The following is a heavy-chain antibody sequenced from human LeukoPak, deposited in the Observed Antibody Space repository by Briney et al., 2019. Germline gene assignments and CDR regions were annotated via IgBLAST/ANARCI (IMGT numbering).Heavy chain of an antibody. J-gene: IGHJ4*02. D-gene: IGHD3-22*01. CDR2: IYWDDDK. Sequence: TLSLTCTVSGGSISSGDYYWSWIRQPPGKALEWLALIYWDDDKRYSPSLKSRLTITKDTSKNQVVLTMTNMDPVDTATYYCAHSVGYYDSSGQGVEYWGQGTLVTVSS. CDR3: AHSVGYYDSSGQGVEY. V-gene: IGHV2-5*08. CDR1: GGSISSGDYY.